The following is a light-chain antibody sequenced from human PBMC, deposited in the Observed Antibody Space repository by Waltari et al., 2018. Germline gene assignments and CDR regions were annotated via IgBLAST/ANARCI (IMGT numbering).Light chain of an antibody. V-gene: IGKV1-6*01. J-gene: IGKJ1*01. CDR2: AAS. CDR1: QGIRND. CDR3: LQDYNYPRT. Sequence: AIQMTQSPSSLSASVGDRVTITCRASQGIRNDLGWYQQSPGKAPNLLIYAASSLQSGVPSRFSGSGSGTDFTLTISSLQPEDFATYYCLQDYNYPRTFGQGTKVEIK.